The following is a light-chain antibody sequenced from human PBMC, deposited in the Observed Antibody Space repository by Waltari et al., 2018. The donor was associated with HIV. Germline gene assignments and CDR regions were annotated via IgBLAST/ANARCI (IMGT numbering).Light chain of an antibody. Sequence: DIQMTQSPSSLSASVGDRVTLTCRATPTVSTYLNWYHQRPGQAPNLLIYTSSTLQSGVPSRFSGSGSGTDFTLTISSLQPEDFGTYYCQQSYSSPRSFGQGTKVEIK. CDR1: PTVSTY. CDR3: QQSYSSPRS. V-gene: IGKV1-39*01. J-gene: IGKJ2*03. CDR2: TSS.